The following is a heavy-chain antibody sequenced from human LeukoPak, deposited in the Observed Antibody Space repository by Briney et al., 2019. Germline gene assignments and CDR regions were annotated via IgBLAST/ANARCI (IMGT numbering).Heavy chain of an antibody. CDR1: GGSFSGYY. V-gene: IGHV4-34*01. CDR3: ARNIQSFYYYYYGMDV. D-gene: IGHD5-18*01. CDR2: INHSGST. Sequence: SETLSLTCAVYGGSFSGYYWSWIRQPPGKGLEWIGEINHSGSTNYNPSLKSRVTISVDTSKNQFSLKLSSVTAADTAVYYRARNIQSFYYYYYGMDVWGQGTTVTVSS. J-gene: IGHJ6*02.